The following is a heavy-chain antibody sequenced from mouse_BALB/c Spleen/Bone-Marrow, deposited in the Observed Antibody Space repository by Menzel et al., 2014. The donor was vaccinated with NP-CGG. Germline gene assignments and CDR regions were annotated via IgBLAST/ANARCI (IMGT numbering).Heavy chain of an antibody. J-gene: IGHJ1*01. Sequence: DLVKPGASVKLSCKASGYTFTSYWINWIKQRPGQGLEWIGRIAPVSGSTYYNEMFKGKATLTVDTSSSTAYIQLNSLSSEDSAGYFCARSRDGYFDVWGAGTTVTVSS. CDR1: GYTFTSYW. V-gene: IGHV1S41*01. CDR3: ARSRDGYFDV. CDR2: IAPVSGST.